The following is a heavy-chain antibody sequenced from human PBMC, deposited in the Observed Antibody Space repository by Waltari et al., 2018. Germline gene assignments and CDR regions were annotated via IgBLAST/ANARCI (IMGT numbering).Heavy chain of an antibody. J-gene: IGHJ4*02. V-gene: IGHV2-5*01. D-gene: IGHD6-19*01. Sequence: QITLKESGPTLVKPTQTLTLTCTFSGFSLSTSGVGVGWIRQPPGKALEWLALIYWNDDKRYSPSLKSRLTITKDTSKNQVVLTMTNMDPVDTATYYCAHSSGVPGQWLVPPFDYWGQGTLVTVSS. CDR2: IYWNDDK. CDR3: AHSSGVPGQWLVPPFDY. CDR1: GFSLSTSGVG.